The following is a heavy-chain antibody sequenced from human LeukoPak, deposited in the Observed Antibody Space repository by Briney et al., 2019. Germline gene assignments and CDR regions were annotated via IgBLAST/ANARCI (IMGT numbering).Heavy chain of an antibody. CDR3: ATAVNLYYDSSGWAFDI. Sequence: SVKVSCKASGGTFSSYAISWVRQAPGQGLEWMGGIIPIFGTANYAQKFQGRVTMTEDTSTDTAYMELRSLRSEDTAVYYCATAVNLYYDSSGWAFDIWGQGTMVTVSS. V-gene: IGHV1-69*06. CDR2: IIPIFGTA. D-gene: IGHD3-22*01. CDR1: GGTFSSYA. J-gene: IGHJ3*02.